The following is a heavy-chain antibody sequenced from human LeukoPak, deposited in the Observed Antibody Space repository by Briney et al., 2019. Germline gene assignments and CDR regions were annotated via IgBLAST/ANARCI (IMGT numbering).Heavy chain of an antibody. CDR1: GFKFSNHW. D-gene: IGHD3-22*01. CDR3: ARDGYDSSGYYD. V-gene: IGHV3-74*01. J-gene: IGHJ4*02. CDR2: INNDGSDT. Sequence: GGSLRLSCAASGFKFSNHWMHWVRQSPGKGLVWVARINNDGSDTSHADSVEGRFTISRDNAANTLYLQMNSLRAEDTALYYCARDGYDSSGYYDWGQGTLVTVSS.